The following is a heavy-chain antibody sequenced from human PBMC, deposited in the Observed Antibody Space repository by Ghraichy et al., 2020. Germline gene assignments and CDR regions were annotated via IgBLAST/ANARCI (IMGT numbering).Heavy chain of an antibody. D-gene: IGHD3-10*01. CDR3: ARGALGSGSYLLYYYCGMDV. J-gene: IGHJ6*02. CDR2: IYYSGST. CDR1: GGSISSSSYY. Sequence: ETLSLTCTVSGGSISSSSYYWGWICQPPGKGLEWIGSIYYSGSTYYNPSLKSRVTISVDTSKNQFSLKLSSVTAADTAVYYCARGALGSGSYLLYYYCGMDVWGQGTTVTVSS. V-gene: IGHV4-39*01.